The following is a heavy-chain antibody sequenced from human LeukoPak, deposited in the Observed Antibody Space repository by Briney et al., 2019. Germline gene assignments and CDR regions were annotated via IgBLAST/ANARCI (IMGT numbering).Heavy chain of an antibody. Sequence: SETLSLTCTVSGGSISSYYWSWIRQPPGKGLEYIGYIYYSGSTNYNPSLKSRVTISVDTSKNQFSLKLSSVTAADTAVYYCARYYGSGGREYYFDYWGQGTLVTVSS. D-gene: IGHD3-10*01. CDR3: ARYYGSGGREYYFDY. CDR1: GGSISSYY. CDR2: IYYSGST. V-gene: IGHV4-59*01. J-gene: IGHJ4*02.